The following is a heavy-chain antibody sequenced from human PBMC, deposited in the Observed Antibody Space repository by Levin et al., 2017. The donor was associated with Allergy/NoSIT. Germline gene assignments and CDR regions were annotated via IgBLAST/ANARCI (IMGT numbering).Heavy chain of an antibody. J-gene: IGHJ4*02. D-gene: IGHD2-2*02. Sequence: GGSLRLSCKGSGYRFTTYLIAWVRQMPGKGLEWMGIISPDDSDTRYSPSFQGQVTISADKSTSTAYLQWNSLKASDTAMYYCARRSLNTPGFDYWGQGTLVTVSS. V-gene: IGHV5-51*01. CDR1: GYRFTTYL. CDR3: ARRSLNTPGFDY. CDR2: ISPDDSDT.